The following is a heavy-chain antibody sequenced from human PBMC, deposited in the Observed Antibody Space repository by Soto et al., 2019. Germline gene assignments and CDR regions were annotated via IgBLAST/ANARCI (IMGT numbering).Heavy chain of an antibody. J-gene: IGHJ5*02. D-gene: IGHD3-22*01. CDR2: IYPGDSDT. V-gene: IGHV5-51*01. Sequence: GESLKISCKGSGYSFTSYLIGWVRQTPGKGLEWMGIIYPGDSDTRYSPSFQGQLTISADKSISTAYLQWSSLKASDTAMYYCAIRQFAYYYDSSGYLTSYWFDPWGQGTLVTVSS. CDR3: AIRQFAYYYDSSGYLTSYWFDP. CDR1: GYSFTSYL.